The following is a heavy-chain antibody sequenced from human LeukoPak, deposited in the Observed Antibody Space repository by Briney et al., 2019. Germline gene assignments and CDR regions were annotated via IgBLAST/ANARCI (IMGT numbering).Heavy chain of an antibody. Sequence: PGGSLRLSCAASGFTFSDYTMNWVRQAPGKGLEWVSYISSTSTTIYYADSVKGRFTISRDNAKNSLYLQMSSLRAEDTAVYYCVAVLVPAAFWHFDVWGRGTQVTVSS. CDR2: ISSTSTTI. V-gene: IGHV3-48*04. CDR3: VAVLVPAAFWHFDV. D-gene: IGHD2-2*01. J-gene: IGHJ2*01. CDR1: GFTFSDYT.